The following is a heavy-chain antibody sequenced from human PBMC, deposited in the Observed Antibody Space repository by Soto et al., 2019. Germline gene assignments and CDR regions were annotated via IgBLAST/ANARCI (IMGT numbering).Heavy chain of an antibody. CDR3: AHRRSYCSGGSCYSGFDY. J-gene: IGHJ4*02. CDR1: GFSLSTSGVG. CDR2: IYWDDDK. D-gene: IGHD2-15*01. V-gene: IGHV2-5*02. Sequence: QITLKESGPTLVKPTQTLTLTCTFSGFSLSTSGVGVGWIRQPPGKALEWLALIYWDDDKRYSPSLKSRLTITKDTSKNRVVRTMTNMDPVDTATYYCAHRRSYCSGGSCYSGFDYWGQGTLVTVSS.